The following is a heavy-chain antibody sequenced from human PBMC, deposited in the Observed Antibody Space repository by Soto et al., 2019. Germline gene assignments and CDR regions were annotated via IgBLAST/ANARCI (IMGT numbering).Heavy chain of an antibody. Sequence: SETLSLTCTVSGGSISSYYWSWIRQPPGKGLEWIGYIYYSGSTNYNPSLKSRVTISVDTSKNQFSLKLSSVTAADTAVYYCAREYTYGSNFIDCWGQGALVTVSS. CDR2: IYYSGST. D-gene: IGHD5-18*01. V-gene: IGHV4-59*12. J-gene: IGHJ4*02. CDR3: AREYTYGSNFIDC. CDR1: GGSISSYY.